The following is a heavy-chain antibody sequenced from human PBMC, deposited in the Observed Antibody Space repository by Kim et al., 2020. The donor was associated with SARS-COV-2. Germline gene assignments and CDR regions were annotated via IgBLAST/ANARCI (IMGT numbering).Heavy chain of an antibody. CDR2: IIPIFGTA. Sequence: SVKVSCKASGGTFSSYAISWVRQAPGQGLEWMGGIIPIFGTANYAQKFQGRVTITADESTSTAYMELSSLRSEDTAVYYCATPIAAAGNEYFRFDYWGQGTLVTVSS. J-gene: IGHJ4*02. CDR1: GGTFSSYA. V-gene: IGHV1-69*13. CDR3: ATPIAAAGNEYFRFDY. D-gene: IGHD6-13*01.